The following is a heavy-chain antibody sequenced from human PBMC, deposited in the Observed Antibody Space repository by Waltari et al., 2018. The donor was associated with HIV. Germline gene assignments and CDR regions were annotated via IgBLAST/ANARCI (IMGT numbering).Heavy chain of an antibody. CDR3: ARGTGTRLDY. Sequence: QLQLQESGPGLVKPSETLSLTCTVSGGSISSSSYYWGWIRQPPGKGLEWIGTIYYSGSTYYNPSLKSRVTISVDTSKNQFSLKLSSVTAADTALYYCARGTGTRLDYWGQGTLVIVSS. J-gene: IGHJ4*02. CDR1: GGSISSSSYY. V-gene: IGHV4-39*01. D-gene: IGHD1-1*01. CDR2: IYYSGST.